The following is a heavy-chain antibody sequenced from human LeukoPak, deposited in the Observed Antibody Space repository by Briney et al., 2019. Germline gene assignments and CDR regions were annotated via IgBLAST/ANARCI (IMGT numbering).Heavy chain of an antibody. CDR1: GGSFSGYY. D-gene: IGHD6-13*01. CDR2: INHSGST. J-gene: IGHJ5*02. V-gene: IGHV4-34*01. Sequence: SETLSLTCAVYGGSFSGYYWSWIRQPPGKGLEWIGEINHSGSTNYNPSLKSRVTISVDTSKNQFSLKLSSVTAADTAVYYCAREVAAAVRRGEPADNWLDPWGQGTLVTVSS. CDR3: AREVAAAVRRGEPADNWLDP.